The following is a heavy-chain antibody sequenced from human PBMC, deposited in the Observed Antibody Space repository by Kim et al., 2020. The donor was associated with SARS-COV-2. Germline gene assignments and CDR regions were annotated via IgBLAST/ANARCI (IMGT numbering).Heavy chain of an antibody. J-gene: IGHJ6*02. CDR1: GYTFTSYA. V-gene: IGHV1-3*01. Sequence: ASVKVSCKASGYTFTSYAMHWVRQAPGQRLEWMGWINAGNGNTKYSQKFQGRVTITRDTSASTAYMELSSLRSEDTAVYYCARIPNRGQWLVNYYYYGMDVWGQGATVTVSS. CDR3: ARIPNRGQWLVNYYYYGMDV. CDR2: INAGNGNT. D-gene: IGHD6-19*01.